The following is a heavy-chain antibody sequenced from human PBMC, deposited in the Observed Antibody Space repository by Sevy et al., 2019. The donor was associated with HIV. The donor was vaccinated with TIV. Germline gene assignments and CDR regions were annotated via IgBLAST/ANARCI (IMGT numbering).Heavy chain of an antibody. CDR3: AMSYCSSTSWYYGMDV. J-gene: IGHJ6*02. D-gene: IGHD2-2*01. CDR1: GYTFTSYY. Sequence: ASVKVSCKASGYTFTSYYMHWVRQAPGQGLEWMGIMKPSGGSTSYAQKFQGRVTMTRDTSTSTVYMELCTLRSEDAAVYYWAMSYCSSTSWYYGMDVWGQGTTVTVSS. V-gene: IGHV1-46*01. CDR2: MKPSGGST.